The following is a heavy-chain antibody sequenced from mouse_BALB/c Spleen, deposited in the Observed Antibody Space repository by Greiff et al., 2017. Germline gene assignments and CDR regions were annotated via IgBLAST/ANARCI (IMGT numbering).Heavy chain of an antibody. J-gene: IGHJ2*01. CDR2: ILPGSGST. CDR1: GYTFSSYW. V-gene: IGHV1-9*01. Sequence: QVQLQQSGAELMKPGASVKISCKATGYTFSSYWIEWVKQRPGHGLEWIGEILPGSGSTNYNEKFKGKATFTADTSSNTAYMQLSSLTSEDSAVYYCARSLLRLRSYFDYWGQGTTLTVSS. CDR3: ARSLLRLRSYFDY. D-gene: IGHD1-2*01.